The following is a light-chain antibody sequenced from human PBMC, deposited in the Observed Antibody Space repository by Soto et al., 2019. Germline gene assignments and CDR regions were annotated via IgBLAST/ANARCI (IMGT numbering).Light chain of an antibody. Sequence: MTQSPATLSVSPGERATLSCRASQSVSSYLNWYQHKPGKAPKLLIYAASSLQSGVPSRFSGSGSGTDFILTISSLQPEDFATYYCQQSYSSPPTFGQGTKVEVK. CDR3: QQSYSSPPT. CDR1: QSVSSY. CDR2: AAS. J-gene: IGKJ1*01. V-gene: IGKV1-39*01.